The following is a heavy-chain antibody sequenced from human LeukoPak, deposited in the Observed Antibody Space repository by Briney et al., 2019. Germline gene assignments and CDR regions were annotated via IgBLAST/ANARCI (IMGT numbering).Heavy chain of an antibody. J-gene: IGHJ4*02. CDR1: GFTFSSSG. CDR2: ISYDGSNK. Sequence: GGSLRLSCAASGFTFSSSGMHWVRQAPGKGLQWVAVISYDGSNKYYTNSVKGRFTISRDNSKNTVYLQMNSLRAEDMAVYYCVRDRGGSGWYYFDLWGQGTLVTVSS. V-gene: IGHV3-30*03. D-gene: IGHD6-19*01. CDR3: VRDRGGSGWYYFDL.